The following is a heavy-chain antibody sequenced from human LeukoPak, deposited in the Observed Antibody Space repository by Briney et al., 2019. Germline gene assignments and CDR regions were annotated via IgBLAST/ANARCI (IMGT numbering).Heavy chain of an antibody. Sequence: GGSLRLSCAASGFTFSDYAMSWVRQAPGKGLEWVSTISGSGGSTYYADSVKGRFTISRDSSKNTLYLQMNNLRPEDTAVYYCAGRVVKYYYYYYGIDVWGQGTTVTVSS. V-gene: IGHV3-23*01. D-gene: IGHD2-15*01. CDR2: ISGSGGST. CDR3: AGRVVKYYYYYYGIDV. J-gene: IGHJ6*02. CDR1: GFTFSDYA.